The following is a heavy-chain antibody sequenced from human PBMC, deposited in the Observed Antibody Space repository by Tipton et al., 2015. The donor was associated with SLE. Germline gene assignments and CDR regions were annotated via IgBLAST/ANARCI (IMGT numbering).Heavy chain of an antibody. CDR2: ANRNEGT. CDR3: ARRHFDTSGYYRGAFDI. CDR1: GASTNTKY. D-gene: IGHD3-22*01. V-gene: IGHV4-59*13. J-gene: IGHJ3*02. Sequence: TLSLTCTVSGASTNTKYWTWIRQSPGKGLEWIGYANRNEGTKIKSSLERRVTISLDTSKNQFSLKMSSVTAADTAVYYCARRHFDTSGYYRGAFDIWGQGKMVTVSS.